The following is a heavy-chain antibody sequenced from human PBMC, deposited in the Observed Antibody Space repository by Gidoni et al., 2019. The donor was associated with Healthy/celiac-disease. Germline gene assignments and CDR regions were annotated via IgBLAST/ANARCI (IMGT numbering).Heavy chain of an antibody. V-gene: IGHV3-9*01. J-gene: IGHJ6*02. CDR1: GLTFVDYA. CDR2: ISWNSGSI. D-gene: IGHD1-26*01. CDR3: AKEGGWDRGDYYGMDV. Sequence: EVHLVESGGGLVQLGRSLSLSCAASGLTFVDYAMHWVRQAPGKGLEWVSGISWNSGSIGYADSVKGRFTISRDNAKNSLYLQMNSLRAEDTALYYCAKEGGWDRGDYYGMDVWGQGTTVTVSS.